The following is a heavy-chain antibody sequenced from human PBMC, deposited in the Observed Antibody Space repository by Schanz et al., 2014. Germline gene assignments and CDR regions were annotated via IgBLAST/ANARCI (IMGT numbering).Heavy chain of an antibody. CDR3: ARRIAARSGVGYDYHYGMDV. V-gene: IGHV4-59*01. D-gene: IGHD6-6*01. J-gene: IGHJ6*02. Sequence: QVQLQESGPGLVKPSETLSLNCRISGSINSYYWSWIRQPPGKGLEWIGYISYSGSTNYNPSLRSRVTISLDRSRNQFSLNLRTVTAADTAMYYCARRIAARSGVGYDYHYGMDVWGQGTTVIVSS. CDR1: GSINSYY. CDR2: ISYSGST.